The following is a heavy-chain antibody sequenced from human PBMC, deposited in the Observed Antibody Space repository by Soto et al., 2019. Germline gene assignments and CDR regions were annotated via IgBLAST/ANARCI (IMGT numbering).Heavy chain of an antibody. D-gene: IGHD3-22*01. CDR2: IYHSGST. CDR3: ARATYYYDSSGYYYNYFDY. Sequence: SETLSLTCAVSGGSISSSNWWSWVRQPPGKGLEWIGEIYHSGSTNYNPSLKSRVTISVDKSKNQFSLKLSSVTAADTAVYYCARATYYYDSSGYYYNYFDYWGQGTLVTVSS. V-gene: IGHV4-4*02. CDR1: GGSISSSNW. J-gene: IGHJ4*02.